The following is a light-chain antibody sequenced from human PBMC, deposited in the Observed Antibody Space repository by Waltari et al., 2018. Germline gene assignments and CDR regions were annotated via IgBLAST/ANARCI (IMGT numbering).Light chain of an antibody. J-gene: IGKJ2*01. CDR2: LVS. CDR3: MQALQTPRT. Sequence: EIVVTQSPLSLHVTPGEPAPLSFSSSQSLLHSNGYNYLDWYLQKPGQSPQLLIYLVSTRVSGVPDRFSGSGSGTDFTLKINRVEAEDVGVYYCMQALQTPRTFGQGTKLEIK. V-gene: IGKV2-28*01. CDR1: QSLLHSNGYNY.